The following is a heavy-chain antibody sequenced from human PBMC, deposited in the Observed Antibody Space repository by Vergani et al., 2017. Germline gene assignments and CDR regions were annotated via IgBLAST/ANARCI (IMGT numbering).Heavy chain of an antibody. Sequence: EVQLVESGGGLVKPGRSLRLSCAASGFTFDDYAMHWVRQAPGKGLEWVSGFSWNSGSIGYADSVKGRFTISRDNAKKSLYLQMNSLRAEETALYYCAKTTIGEYSSSSSAFDIWGQGTMVTVSS. CDR3: AKTTIGEYSSSSSAFDI. D-gene: IGHD6-6*01. CDR2: FSWNSGSI. V-gene: IGHV3-9*01. J-gene: IGHJ3*02. CDR1: GFTFDDYA.